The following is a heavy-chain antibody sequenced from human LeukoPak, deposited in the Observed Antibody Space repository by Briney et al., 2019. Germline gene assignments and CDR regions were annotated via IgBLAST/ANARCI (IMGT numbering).Heavy chain of an antibody. D-gene: IGHD6-13*01. CDR1: GFTFSSYW. J-gene: IGHJ4*02. V-gene: IGHV3-74*01. Sequence: GGSLRLSCAASGFTFSSYWMHWVRQAPGKGLVWVSRINTDGSSTSYADSVKGRFTISRDNAKNTLYLQMNSLRAEDTAVYYCARENRYSSSWYGFDYWGQGTLVTVSS. CDR2: INTDGSST. CDR3: ARENRYSSSWYGFDY.